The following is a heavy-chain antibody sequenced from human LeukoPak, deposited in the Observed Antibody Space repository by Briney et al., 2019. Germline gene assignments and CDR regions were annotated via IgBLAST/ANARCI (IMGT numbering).Heavy chain of an antibody. CDR2: INPSSGAA. V-gene: IGHV1-2*02. CDR1: GYTFTGYY. D-gene: IGHD4-17*01. J-gene: IGHJ4*02. CDR3: VRGSPVTTLSYFDY. Sequence: GASVKVSCKASGYTFTGYYMHWVRQAPGQGLEILGWINPSSGAAYAQSFQGRVTMTRDTSVSTVYMELDRLTSDDTAIYYCVRGSPVTTLSYFDYWGQGTLVTVSS.